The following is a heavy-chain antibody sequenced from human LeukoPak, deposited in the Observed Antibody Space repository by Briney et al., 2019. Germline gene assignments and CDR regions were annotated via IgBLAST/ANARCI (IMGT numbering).Heavy chain of an antibody. Sequence: GGSLRLSCTASGFTFGDYAMSWVRQAPGKGLEWVGFIRSKAYGGTTEYSASVKGRFTISRDDSKSIAYLQMNSMKPEDTAVYYCTRDGEFGYGSGSYYDYWGQGTLVTVSS. V-gene: IGHV3-49*04. CDR3: TRDGEFGYGSGSYYDY. D-gene: IGHD3-10*01. CDR1: GFTFGDYA. J-gene: IGHJ4*02. CDR2: IRSKAYGGTT.